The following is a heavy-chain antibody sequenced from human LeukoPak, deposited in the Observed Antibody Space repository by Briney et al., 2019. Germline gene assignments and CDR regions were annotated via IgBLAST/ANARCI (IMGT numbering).Heavy chain of an antibody. CDR3: ARVRTGSYRVDY. CDR2: INQDGSEK. V-gene: IGHV3-7*03. Sequence: PGGSLRLPCAASGFTLSSYWMNWVRQAPGKGLEWVANINQDGSEKYYVDSVKGRFTISRDNAKNSLYLQMNSLRAEDTAVYYCARVRTGSYRVDYCGQGTLLTVSS. J-gene: IGHJ4*02. D-gene: IGHD3-16*02. CDR1: GFTLSSYW.